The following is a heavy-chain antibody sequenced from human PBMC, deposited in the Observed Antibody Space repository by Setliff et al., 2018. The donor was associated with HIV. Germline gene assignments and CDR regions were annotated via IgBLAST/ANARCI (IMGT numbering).Heavy chain of an antibody. CDR3: ARYSPRGYTLTGPY. D-gene: IGHD6-25*01. J-gene: IGHJ4*02. CDR1: GGSISSYY. Sequence: TLSLTCTVSGGSISSYYWSWIRQPPGKGLEWIGYIYYSGSTNYNPSLKSRVTISVDTSKNQFSLKLSSVTAADTAVYYCARYSPRGYTLTGPYWGQGTLVTVSS. CDR2: IYYSGST. V-gene: IGHV4-59*01.